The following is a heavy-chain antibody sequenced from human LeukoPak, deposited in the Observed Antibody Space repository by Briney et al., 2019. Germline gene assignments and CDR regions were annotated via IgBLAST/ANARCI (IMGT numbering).Heavy chain of an antibody. CDR1: GFTFSDYY. J-gene: IGHJ6*03. Sequence: GGSLRLSCAASGFTFSDYYMSWIRQAPGKGLEWVSYISSISSTIYYADSVKGRFTISRDNAKNSLYLQMNSLRAEDTAVYYCARVPAAFYYYMDVWGKGTTVTVSS. V-gene: IGHV3-11*04. CDR3: ARVPAAFYYYMDV. D-gene: IGHD2-2*01. CDR2: ISSISSTI.